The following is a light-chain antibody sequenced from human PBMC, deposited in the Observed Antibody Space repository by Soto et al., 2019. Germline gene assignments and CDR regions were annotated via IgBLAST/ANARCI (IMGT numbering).Light chain of an antibody. V-gene: IGLV1-40*01. CDR2: GND. Sequence: QSVLTQPPSVSGAPGQGVTISCTGSTSNIGAGLDVHWYQQLPGTAPKLLIYGNDNRPSGVPDRFSGSKSGTSASLAITGLQAEDEADYYCQSYDSGLSGHVVFGGGTKLTVL. CDR3: QSYDSGLSGHVV. J-gene: IGLJ2*01. CDR1: TSNIGAGLD.